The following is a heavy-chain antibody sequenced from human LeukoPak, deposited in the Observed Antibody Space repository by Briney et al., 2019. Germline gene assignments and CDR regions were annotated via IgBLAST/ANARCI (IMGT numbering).Heavy chain of an antibody. Sequence: PGGSLRLSCAASGFTFSSYGMHWVRQAPGKGLEWVAFIRYDGSNKYYADSVKGRFTISRDNSKNTLYLQMNSLRAEDTAVYYCAKDPLLTGYYSDAFDIWGQGTMVTVSS. CDR2: IRYDGSNK. J-gene: IGHJ3*02. CDR3: AKDPLLTGYYSDAFDI. CDR1: GFTFSSYG. D-gene: IGHD3-9*01. V-gene: IGHV3-30*02.